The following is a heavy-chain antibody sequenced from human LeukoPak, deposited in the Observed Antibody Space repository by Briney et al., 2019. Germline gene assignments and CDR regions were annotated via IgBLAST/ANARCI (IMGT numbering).Heavy chain of an antibody. CDR3: ARGRTFDN. Sequence: PSETLSLTCTVSGGSISSYYWSWTRQPPGKGLEWIGNIYDRGSTKYNPSLKSRVTISVDTSKNQFSLRLSSVTAADTAAYYCARGRTFDNWGQGTLVTVSS. J-gene: IGHJ4*02. CDR1: GGSISSYY. CDR2: IYDRGST. V-gene: IGHV4-59*01.